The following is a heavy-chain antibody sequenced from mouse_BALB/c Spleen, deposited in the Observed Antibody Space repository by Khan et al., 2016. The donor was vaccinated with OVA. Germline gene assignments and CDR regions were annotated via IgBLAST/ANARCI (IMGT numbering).Heavy chain of an antibody. D-gene: IGHD3-2*02. J-gene: IGHJ2*01. CDR1: GYIFTSYW. CDR2: IYPGTDNT. V-gene: IGHV1-76*01. Sequence: QVPLKQSGAELVRPGASVKLSCKTSGYIFTSYWIHWLKQRSGQGLEWIARIYPGTDNTYYNEKLKDKATLTADKSSSTAYMQLSSLKSEDSAVYFCAREEALYYFDYWGQGTTLTVSS. CDR3: AREEALYYFDY.